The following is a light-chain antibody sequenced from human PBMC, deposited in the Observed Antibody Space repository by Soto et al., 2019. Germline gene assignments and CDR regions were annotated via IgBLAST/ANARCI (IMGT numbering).Light chain of an antibody. CDR2: DDS. V-gene: IGKV1-13*02. CDR1: ELISSA. J-gene: IGKJ3*01. Sequence: AIQLTQSPSSLSASVGDRVTITCRASELISSALAWYQQKPGRSPHHLLSDDSLLEGGVPSRFSGSASGTDITLPISSLQPEDFATYYCQQFSTYPFTFGPGTTVDVK. CDR3: QQFSTYPFT.